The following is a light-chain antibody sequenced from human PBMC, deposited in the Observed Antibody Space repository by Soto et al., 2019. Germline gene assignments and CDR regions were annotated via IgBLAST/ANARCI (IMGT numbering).Light chain of an antibody. V-gene: IGLV3-1*01. CDR1: KLGYKY. Sequence: SYELTQPPSVSVSPGQTASITCSGDKLGYKYVCWYQQKPGQSPMLVIYQDIKRPSGIPERFSGSNSGNTATLTISGTQAMDEADYYCQAWDSSNVVFGGGTKLTVL. CDR2: QDI. J-gene: IGLJ2*01. CDR3: QAWDSSNVV.